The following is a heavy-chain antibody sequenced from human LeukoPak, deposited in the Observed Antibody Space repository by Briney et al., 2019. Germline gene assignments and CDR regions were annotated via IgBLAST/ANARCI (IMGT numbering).Heavy chain of an antibody. V-gene: IGHV3-21*04. J-gene: IGHJ4*02. Sequence: GGSLRLSCAASEFTFSSYSMNWVRQAPGKGLEWVSSISSSSSYIYYADSVKGRFTISRDNAKNSLYLQMNSLRAEDTALYYCARGHGYYDSSGESDWGQGTLVTVSS. CDR3: ARGHGYYDSSGESD. CDR2: ISSSSSYI. D-gene: IGHD3-22*01. CDR1: EFTFSSYS.